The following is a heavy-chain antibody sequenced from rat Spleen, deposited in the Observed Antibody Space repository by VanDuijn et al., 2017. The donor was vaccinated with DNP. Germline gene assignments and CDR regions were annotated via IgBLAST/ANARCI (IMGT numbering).Heavy chain of an antibody. CDR2: IHPDGDST. D-gene: IGHD1-11*01. J-gene: IGHJ4*01. V-gene: IGHV5-58*01. CDR1: GFTFSSYW. CDR3: TTDPGGYGNVMDA. Sequence: EVQLVETGGGLVQPGGSLKLSCVASGFTFSSYWMYWFRQAPGKGLEWVSSIHPDGDSTYYPDSVRGRFTFSRDNAKSTLYLQMDSLRSEDTATYYCTTDPGGYGNVMDAWGQGASVTVSS.